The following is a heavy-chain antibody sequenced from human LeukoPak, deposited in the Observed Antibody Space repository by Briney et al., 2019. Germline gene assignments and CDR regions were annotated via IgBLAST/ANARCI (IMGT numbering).Heavy chain of an antibody. CDR1: GYTFTSYD. D-gene: IGHD3-9*01. J-gene: IGHJ6*03. Sequence: ASVKVSCKASGYTFTSYDINWVRQAPGQGLEWMGWINPNSGGTNYAQKFQGRVTMTRDTSISTAYMELSRLRSDDTAVYYCARYKFDGDYSMDVWGKGTTVTVSS. V-gene: IGHV1-2*02. CDR2: INPNSGGT. CDR3: ARYKFDGDYSMDV.